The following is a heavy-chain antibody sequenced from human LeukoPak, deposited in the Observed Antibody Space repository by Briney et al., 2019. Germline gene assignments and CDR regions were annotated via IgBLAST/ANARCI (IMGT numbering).Heavy chain of an antibody. V-gene: IGHV3-66*01. J-gene: IGHJ4*02. D-gene: IGHD1-26*01. CDR3: MRRAGATMDY. CDR1: GFTRSSNY. Sequence: GGSLRLSCAASGFTRSSNYMGWVRQAPGKGLEWVSVLYSGGDTDYADSVKGRFTISRDNPNNTQFLQMNSLRVEDTAVYYCMRRAGATMDYWGQGTLVTVSS. CDR2: LYSGGDT.